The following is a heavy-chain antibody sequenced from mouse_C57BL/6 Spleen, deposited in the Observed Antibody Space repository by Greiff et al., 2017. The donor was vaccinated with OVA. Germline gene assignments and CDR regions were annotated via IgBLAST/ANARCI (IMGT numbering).Heavy chain of an antibody. J-gene: IGHJ1*03. CDR3: ARGGDYDVWYFDV. V-gene: IGHV1-76*01. D-gene: IGHD2-4*01. CDR1: GYTFTDYY. CDR2: IYPGSGNT. Sequence: QVQLQQSGAELVRPGASVKLSCKASGYTFTDYYINWVKQRPGQGLEWIARIYPGSGNTYYNEKFKGKATLTAEKSSSTAYMQLSSLTSEDSAVYFCARGGDYDVWYFDVWGTVTTVTVSS.